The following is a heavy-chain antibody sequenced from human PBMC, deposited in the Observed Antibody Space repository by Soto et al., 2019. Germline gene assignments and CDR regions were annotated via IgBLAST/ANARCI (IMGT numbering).Heavy chain of an antibody. Sequence: GGSLRLSCAASGFTFSSYGMHWVRQAPGKGLEWVAVIWYDGSNKYYADSVKGRFTISRDNSKNTLYLQMNSLRAEDTAVYYCARARVVTAGYYFDYWGQGTLVTVSS. CDR2: IWYDGSNK. CDR1: GFTFSSYG. CDR3: ARARVVTAGYYFDY. J-gene: IGHJ4*02. V-gene: IGHV3-33*01. D-gene: IGHD2-2*01.